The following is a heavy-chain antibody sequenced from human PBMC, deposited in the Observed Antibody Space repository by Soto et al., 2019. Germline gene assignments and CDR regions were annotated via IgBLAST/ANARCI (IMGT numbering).Heavy chain of an antibody. CDR1: GGSFSGYY. Sequence: SETLSLTCAVYGGSFSGYYWSWIRQPPGKGLEWIGEINHSGSTNYNPSLKSRVTISVDTSKNQFSLKLSSVTAADTAVYYCARDLSTDSSGYYPFDYWGQGXLVTVYS. CDR3: ARDLSTDSSGYYPFDY. J-gene: IGHJ4*02. CDR2: INHSGST. D-gene: IGHD3-22*01. V-gene: IGHV4-34*01.